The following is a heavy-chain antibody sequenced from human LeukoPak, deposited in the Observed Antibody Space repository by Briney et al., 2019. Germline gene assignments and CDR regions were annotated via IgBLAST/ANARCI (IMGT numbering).Heavy chain of an antibody. CDR2: ISSSSSTI. CDR1: GFTFSSYS. D-gene: IGHD6-13*01. V-gene: IGHV3-48*04. CDR3: ARFLAAAGNDY. Sequence: GGSLRLSCAASGFTFSSYSMNWVRQAPGKGLEWVSYISSSSSTIYYADSVKGRFTISRDNAKNSLYLQMNSLRAEDTAVYYCARFLAAAGNDYWGQGTLVTVSS. J-gene: IGHJ4*02.